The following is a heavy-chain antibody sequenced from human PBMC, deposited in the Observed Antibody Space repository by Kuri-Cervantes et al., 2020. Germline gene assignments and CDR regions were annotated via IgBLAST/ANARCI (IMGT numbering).Heavy chain of an antibody. V-gene: IGHV4-30-4*01. Sequence: SCTVSRGSISSGDYYWSWIRQSPGKGLEWIGYIDYSGSTYYNPSLKSRVTISVDTSKNQFSLKLSSVTAADTAVYYCARSFSTGQITRRDAFDIWGQGTMVTVSS. D-gene: IGHD3-16*01. CDR1: RGSISSGDYY. CDR3: ARSFSTGQITRRDAFDI. J-gene: IGHJ3*02. CDR2: IDYSGST.